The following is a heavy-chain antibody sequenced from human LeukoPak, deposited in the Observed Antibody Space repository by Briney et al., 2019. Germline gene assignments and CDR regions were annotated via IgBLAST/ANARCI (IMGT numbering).Heavy chain of an antibody. CDR1: GGSFSGYY. CDR3: ARGEYYYDSSGYYYYYYGMDV. CDR2: INHSGST. J-gene: IGHJ6*02. V-gene: IGHV4-34*01. Sequence: SETLSLTCAVYGGSFSGYYWSWIRQPPGKGLEWIGEINHSGSTNYNPSLKSRVTISVDTSKNQFSLKLSSVTAADTAVYHCARGEYYYDSSGYYYYYYGMDVWGQGTTVTVSS. D-gene: IGHD3-22*01.